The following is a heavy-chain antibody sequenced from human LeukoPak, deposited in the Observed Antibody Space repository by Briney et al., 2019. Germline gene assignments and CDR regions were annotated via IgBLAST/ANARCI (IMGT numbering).Heavy chain of an antibody. D-gene: IGHD3-3*01. V-gene: IGHV1-2*06. CDR2: INPNSGGT. J-gene: IGHJ5*02. CDR3: AREFYDFWSGSSNWFDP. Sequence: GASVKVSCKASGYTFTGYYMHWVRQAPGQGLEWMGRINPNSGGTNYARKFQGRVTMTRDTSISTAYMELSRLRSDDTAVYYCAREFYDFWSGSSNWFDPWGQGTLVTVSS. CDR1: GYTFTGYY.